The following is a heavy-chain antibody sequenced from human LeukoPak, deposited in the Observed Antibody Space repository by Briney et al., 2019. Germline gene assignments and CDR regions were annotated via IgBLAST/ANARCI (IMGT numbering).Heavy chain of an antibody. V-gene: IGHV3-53*01. CDR1: GFTVSSSY. Sequence: GGSLRLSCAASGFTVSSSYMSWVRQAPGKGLEWVSVIYSDGTIYYTGSVRGRFTISRDNSENTLYLQMNSLTAEDSAVYYCAREKYTTTPGGNFDSWGQGTLVTVSS. D-gene: IGHD2-2*02. CDR3: AREKYTTTPGGNFDS. J-gene: IGHJ4*02. CDR2: IYSDGTI.